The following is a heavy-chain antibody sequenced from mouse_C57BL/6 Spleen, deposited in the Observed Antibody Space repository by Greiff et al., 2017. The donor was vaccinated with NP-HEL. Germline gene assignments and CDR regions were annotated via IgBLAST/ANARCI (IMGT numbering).Heavy chain of an antibody. D-gene: IGHD2-2*01. CDR2: ISDGGSYT. CDR1: GFTFSSYA. CDR3: ARDQSTMVTTKAMDY. Sequence: EVKVVESGGGLVKPGGSLKLSCAASGFTFSSYAMSWVRQTPEKRLEWVATISDGGSYTYYPDNVKGRFTISRDNAKNNLYLQMSHLKSEDTAMYYRARDQSTMVTTKAMDYWGQGTSVTVSS. J-gene: IGHJ4*01. V-gene: IGHV5-4*01.